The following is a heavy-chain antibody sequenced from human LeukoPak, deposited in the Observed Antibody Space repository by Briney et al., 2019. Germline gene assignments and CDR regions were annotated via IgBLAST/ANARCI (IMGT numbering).Heavy chain of an antibody. CDR3: AKDRSIGTYYTFDS. CDR2: ISGSGAVA. CDR1: EFSVGSNY. Sequence: PGGSLRLSCAASEFSVGSNYMTWVRQAPGKGLEWVSGISGSGAVAYYADSMKGRFTISRDNSKNTLYLQMSSLRAEDTAVYYCAKDRSIGTYYTFDSWGQGSLVTVSS. J-gene: IGHJ4*02. V-gene: IGHV3-23*01. D-gene: IGHD1-26*01.